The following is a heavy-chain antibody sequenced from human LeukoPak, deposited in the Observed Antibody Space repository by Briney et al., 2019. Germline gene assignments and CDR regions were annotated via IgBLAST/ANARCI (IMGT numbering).Heavy chain of an antibody. V-gene: IGHV3-23*01. J-gene: IGHJ4*02. CDR1: GFTFSSYA. D-gene: IGHD5-18*01. CDR2: ISGSGGST. Sequence: GGSLRLSCAASGFTFSSYAMGWVRQAPGKGLEWVSSISGSGGSTYYADSVKGRFTISRDNSKNTLYLQMNSLRAEDTAVYYCANEQLWVTRGYYFDYWGQGTLVTVSS. CDR3: ANEQLWVTRGYYFDY.